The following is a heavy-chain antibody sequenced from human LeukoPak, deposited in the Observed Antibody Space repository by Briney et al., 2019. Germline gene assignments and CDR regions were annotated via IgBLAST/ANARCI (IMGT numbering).Heavy chain of an antibody. D-gene: IGHD1-26*01. CDR2: ISYDGSNK. V-gene: IGHV3-30*18. CDR3: AKDGSRWDHHPVGWFDP. J-gene: IGHJ5*02. Sequence: GRSLRLSCAASGFTFSSYGMHWVRQAPGKGLEWVAVISYDGSNKYYADSVKGRFTISRDNSKNTLYLQMNSLRAEDTAVYYCAKDGSRWDHHPVGWFDPWGQGTLVTVSS. CDR1: GFTFSSYG.